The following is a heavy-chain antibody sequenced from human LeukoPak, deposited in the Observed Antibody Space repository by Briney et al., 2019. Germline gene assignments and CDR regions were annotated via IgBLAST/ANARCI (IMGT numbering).Heavy chain of an antibody. CDR2: ISSSGSTI. Sequence: GGTLRLSCAASGFTFITYSMNWVRQAPGKGLEWVSYISSSGSTIYYADSVKGRFTISRDNAKNSLYLQMNSLRAEDTAVYYCAELGITMIGGVWGKGTTVTISS. CDR3: AELGITMIGGV. J-gene: IGHJ6*04. V-gene: IGHV3-48*04. CDR1: GFTFITYS. D-gene: IGHD3-10*02.